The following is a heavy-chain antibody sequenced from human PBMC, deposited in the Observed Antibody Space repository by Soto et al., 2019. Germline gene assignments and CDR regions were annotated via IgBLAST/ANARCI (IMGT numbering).Heavy chain of an antibody. Sequence: EMQLLESGGGLVQPGGSLRLSCAASGFTFSSYAMSCVRQAPGKGLEWVSAISGSGGSTYYADSVKGRFTISRDNSKNTLYLQMKSLRAEYTAVYYCAKEGLTTYYDYIWGAQWGQGTLVTVSS. CDR1: GFTFSSYA. CDR3: AKEGLTTYYDYIWGAQ. CDR2: ISGSGGST. D-gene: IGHD3-16*01. J-gene: IGHJ4*02. V-gene: IGHV3-23*01.